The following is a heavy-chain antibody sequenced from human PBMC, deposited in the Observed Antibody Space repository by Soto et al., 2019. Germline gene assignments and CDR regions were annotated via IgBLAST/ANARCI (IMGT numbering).Heavy chain of an antibody. D-gene: IGHD3-10*01. Sequence: SETLSVTCAVYGGFFIGYYWSWIRQPPWKGLEWIGEINHSGSTNYNPSLKSRVTISVDTSKNQFSLKLSSVTAADTAVYYCAKRGGGSGNSRYYYYGMDVWGKGTMVTVSS. CDR2: INHSGST. J-gene: IGHJ6*04. V-gene: IGHV4-34*01. CDR1: GGFFIGYY. CDR3: AKRGGGSGNSRYYYYGMDV.